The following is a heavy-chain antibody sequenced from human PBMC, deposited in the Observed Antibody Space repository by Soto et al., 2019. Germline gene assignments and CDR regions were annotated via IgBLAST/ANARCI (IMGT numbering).Heavy chain of an antibody. CDR1: GFNFSYHY. J-gene: IGHJ4*02. V-gene: IGHV3-11*06. CDR2: ISVSSRYT. D-gene: IGHD6-19*01. CDR3: ARHTSGWHYYDY. Sequence: GGSRRLSWAASGFNFSYHYMNWIRQAPGKGLEWVSYISVSSRYTNFADSVKGRFTISRDNAKNSLYLQMNSLRAEDTAVYYCARHTSGWHYYDYWGQGTPVTVSS.